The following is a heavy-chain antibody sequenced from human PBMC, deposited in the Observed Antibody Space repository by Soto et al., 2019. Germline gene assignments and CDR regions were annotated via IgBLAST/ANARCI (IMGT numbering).Heavy chain of an antibody. J-gene: IGHJ4*02. V-gene: IGHV4-59*08. CDR3: ARHRSTYSRYFDY. CDR1: GGSISSYC. CDR2: IYYSGST. Sequence: QVQLQESGPGLVKPSETLSLTCTVSGGSISSYCWSWIRQPPGKGLEWIGYIYYSGSTNYNPSLKSRVTISVDTSKNQFSLKLSSVTAADTAVYYCARHRSTYSRYFDYWGQGTLVTVSS. D-gene: IGHD1-26*01.